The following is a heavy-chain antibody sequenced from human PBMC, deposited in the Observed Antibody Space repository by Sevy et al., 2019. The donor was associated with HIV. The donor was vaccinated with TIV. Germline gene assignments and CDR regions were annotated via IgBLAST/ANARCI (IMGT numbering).Heavy chain of an antibody. D-gene: IGHD6-19*01. CDR1: GFTFSNYA. J-gene: IGHJ4*02. CDR3: ARGSGWRTEYYFDY. CDR2: ISYNGRSK. V-gene: IGHV3-30*04. Sequence: GGSLRLSCAASGFTFSNYAMYWVRQAPGKGLEWVALISYNGRSKDYSDSVKGRFTISRDSSNNNLDLQMNSLRAEDTAVYYCARGSGWRTEYYFDYWGQGILVTVSS.